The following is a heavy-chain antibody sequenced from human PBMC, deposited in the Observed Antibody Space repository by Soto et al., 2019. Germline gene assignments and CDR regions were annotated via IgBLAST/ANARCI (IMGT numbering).Heavy chain of an antibody. V-gene: IGHV3-23*01. CDR2: ISGSGGST. CDR3: AKEGHYDFWSGSWYY. Sequence: GGSLRLSCAASGFTFSSYAMSWVRQAPGKGLEWVSAISGSGGSTCYADSVKGRFTISRDNSKNTLYLQMNSLRAEDTAVYYCAKEGHYDFWSGSWYYWGQGTLVTVSS. CDR1: GFTFSSYA. D-gene: IGHD3-3*01. J-gene: IGHJ4*02.